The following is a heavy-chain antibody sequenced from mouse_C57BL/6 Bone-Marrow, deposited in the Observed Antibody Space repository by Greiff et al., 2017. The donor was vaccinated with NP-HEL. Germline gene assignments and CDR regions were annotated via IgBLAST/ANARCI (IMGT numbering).Heavy chain of an antibody. J-gene: IGHJ2*01. CDR1: GYTFTSYW. D-gene: IGHD4-1*01. Sequence: VQLQQPGAELVKPGASVKMSCKASGYTFTSYWITWVKQRPGQGLAWIGDIYPGSGSTNYNEKFKSKATLTVDTSSSTAYMQLSSLTSEDSAVYYCARKGLGRRYFDYWGQGTTLTVSS. V-gene: IGHV1-55*01. CDR3: ARKGLGRRYFDY. CDR2: IYPGSGST.